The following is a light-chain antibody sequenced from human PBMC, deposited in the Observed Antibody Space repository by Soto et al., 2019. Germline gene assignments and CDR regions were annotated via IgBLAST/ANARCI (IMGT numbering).Light chain of an antibody. CDR3: KSYAGRNTYV. Sequence: QSALTQPPSASGSPGQSVTISCTGTKSDIGVYDFVSWYQHHPGKAPRLIIYEVVQRPSGVPDRFSGSKSGNTASLTVSGLQDADEADYFCKSYAGRNTYVFGRGTKVTV. J-gene: IGLJ1*01. V-gene: IGLV2-8*01. CDR1: KSDIGVYDF. CDR2: EVV.